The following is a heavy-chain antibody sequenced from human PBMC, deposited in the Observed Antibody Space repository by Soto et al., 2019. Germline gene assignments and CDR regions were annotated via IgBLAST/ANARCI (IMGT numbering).Heavy chain of an antibody. Sequence: PGGSLRLSCVVSGFTINNHWMHWVRQVPGKGLVWVSRINDAGDNANYVDAVKGRFTTSRDNAKNTLYLQMNSLRVEDTAVYYCASGYCSGGSCYSVAQHWGQGTLVTVSS. CDR2: INDAGDNA. D-gene: IGHD2-15*01. CDR1: GFTINNHW. CDR3: ASGYCSGGSCYSVAQH. V-gene: IGHV3-74*01. J-gene: IGHJ1*01.